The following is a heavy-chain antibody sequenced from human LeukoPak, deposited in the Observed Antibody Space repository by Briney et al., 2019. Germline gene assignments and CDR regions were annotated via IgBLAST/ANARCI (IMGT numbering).Heavy chain of an antibody. Sequence: SETLSLTCTVSGGSINTYYWSWIRQPAGKGLEWIGRIYTSGSTDYNPSLKSRVTMSVDTSKNQFSLKLNSVTAADTAVYYCARERGLWPSSDHCMDVWGKGTMVTVSS. V-gene: IGHV4-4*07. J-gene: IGHJ6*03. CDR3: ARERGLWPSSDHCMDV. CDR1: GGSINTYY. CDR2: IYTSGST. D-gene: IGHD2-21*01.